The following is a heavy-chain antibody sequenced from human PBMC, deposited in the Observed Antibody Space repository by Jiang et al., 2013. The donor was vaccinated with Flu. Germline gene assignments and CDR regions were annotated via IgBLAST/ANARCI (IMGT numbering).Heavy chain of an antibody. CDR3: ARIRVTSLYYYGMDV. CDR2: IDWDDDK. CDR1: GFSLSTSGMC. Sequence: KPTQTLTLTCTFSGFSLSTSGMCVSWIRQPPGKALEWLARIDWDDDKYYSTSLKTRLTISKDTSKNQVVLTMTNMDPVDTATYYCARIRVTSLYYYGMDVWGQGTTVTVSS. V-gene: IGHV2-70*11. D-gene: IGHD5-18*01. J-gene: IGHJ6*02.